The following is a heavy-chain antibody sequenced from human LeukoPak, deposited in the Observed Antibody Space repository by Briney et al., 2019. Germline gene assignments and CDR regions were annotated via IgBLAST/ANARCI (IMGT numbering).Heavy chain of an antibody. CDR2: IYSGGTT. CDR1: GFIVSNYY. CDR3: ARVDTVMAYYFDL. Sequence: GGSLRLSCAASGFIVSNYYMTWVRQAPGKGLEWVSTIYSGGTTYYADSVMGRFTISRHNSRNTLYLQMNSLRAEDTAVYYCARVDTVMAYYFDLWGQGTLVTVSS. D-gene: IGHD5-18*01. V-gene: IGHV3-53*04. J-gene: IGHJ4*02.